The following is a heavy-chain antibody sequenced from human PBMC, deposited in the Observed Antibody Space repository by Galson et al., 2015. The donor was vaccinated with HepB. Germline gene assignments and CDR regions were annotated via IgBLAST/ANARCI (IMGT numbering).Heavy chain of an antibody. CDR3: ARRGRIAVAGKGAFDI. V-gene: IGHV3-15*07. D-gene: IGHD6-19*01. J-gene: IGHJ3*02. CDR1: GFTFSNAW. Sequence: SLRLSCAASGFTFSNAWMNWVRQAPGKGLEWVGRIKSKTDGGTTDYAAPVKGRFTISRDDSKNTLYLQMNSLKTEDTAVYYCARRGRIAVAGKGAFDIWGQGTMVTASS. CDR2: IKSKTDGGTT.